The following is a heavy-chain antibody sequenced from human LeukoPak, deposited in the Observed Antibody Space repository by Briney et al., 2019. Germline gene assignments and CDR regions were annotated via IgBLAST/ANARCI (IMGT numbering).Heavy chain of an antibody. D-gene: IGHD5-24*01. Sequence: GGSLRLSCAASGFTFDDYTMHWVRQAPGKGLEWVSFISWDGGKTYYADSVRGRFTISRDNIKNSLYLQMNSLRTEDTALYYWGKDIFGDVDGYNHAFDDWGKETLVTVS. J-gene: IGHJ4*02. CDR2: ISWDGGKT. CDR1: GFTFDDYT. V-gene: IGHV3-43*01. CDR3: GKDIFGDVDGYNHAFDD.